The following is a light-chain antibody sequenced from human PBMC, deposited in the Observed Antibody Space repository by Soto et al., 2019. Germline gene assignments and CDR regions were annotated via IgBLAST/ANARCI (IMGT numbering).Light chain of an antibody. CDR2: KAS. CDR3: QQYNSYSRT. Sequence: DIQMTQSPSTLSASAGDRVTITCRASQSISSWLAWYQQKPGKAPKLLIYKASSLQSGVPSRFSGSGSGTEFTLTSSSLQPDDFATYYCQQYNSYSRTFGQGTKVEIK. CDR1: QSISSW. V-gene: IGKV1-5*03. J-gene: IGKJ1*01.